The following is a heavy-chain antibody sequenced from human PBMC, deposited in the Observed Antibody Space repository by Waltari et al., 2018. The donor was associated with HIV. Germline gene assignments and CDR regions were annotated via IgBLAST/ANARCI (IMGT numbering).Heavy chain of an antibody. Sequence: QVQLVQSGAEVKKHGASVKVSCKASGYTFISYYMHWVRPASGQGLEWMGIINPSGNSTSYVQKFQGRLTMTRDTSTSTVYMELSSLRSEDTAVYYCARAPCSGGSCRLFDYWGQGTLVTVSS. CDR2: INPSGNST. V-gene: IGHV1-46*01. J-gene: IGHJ4*02. D-gene: IGHD2-15*01. CDR3: ARAPCSGGSCRLFDY. CDR1: GYTFISYY.